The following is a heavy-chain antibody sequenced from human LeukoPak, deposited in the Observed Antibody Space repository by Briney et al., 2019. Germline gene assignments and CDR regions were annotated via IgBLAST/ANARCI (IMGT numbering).Heavy chain of an antibody. J-gene: IGHJ4*02. CDR2: ITGGSIYI. CDR1: GFTFSSYS. V-gene: IGHV3-21*01. Sequence: GGSLRLSCAASGFTFSSYSMNWVRQAPGKGLEWVSSITGGSIYIYYADSAKGRFTISRDNAKNSLYLQMNSLRAEDTAVYYCVRSDSSGYYFEYWGQGTLVTVSS. D-gene: IGHD3-22*01. CDR3: VRSDSSGYYFEY.